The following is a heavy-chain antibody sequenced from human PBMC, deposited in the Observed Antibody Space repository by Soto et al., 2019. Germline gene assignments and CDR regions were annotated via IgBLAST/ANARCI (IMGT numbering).Heavy chain of an antibody. Sequence: QVQLQEXXXXXXKPSETLSLNCTVSGGXIRGYYWSWIRQAPXXGLEWIGYIHSSGSSKQDSSLKSRVTLTVDTSRNQCSLQVTSVTAADTAVYYCARVIGGYTTGYGMYVWGQGTAVTVS. D-gene: IGHD5-12*01. V-gene: IGHV4-59*01. CDR3: ARVIGGYTTGYGMYV. CDR2: IHSSGSS. CDR1: GGXIRGYY. J-gene: IGHJ6*02.